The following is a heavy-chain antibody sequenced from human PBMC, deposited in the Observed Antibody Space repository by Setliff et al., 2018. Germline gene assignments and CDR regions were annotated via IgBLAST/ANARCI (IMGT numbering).Heavy chain of an antibody. CDR2: INPNSGGI. CDR1: GYTFTGYY. D-gene: IGHD2-2*01. CDR3: AREIRVVVPAAPRYYGMDV. V-gene: IGHV1-2*02. J-gene: IGHJ6*02. Sequence: ASVKVSCKASGYTFTGYYMHWVRQAPGQGLEWMGWINPNSGGINYAQKFQGRVTMTRDTSISTAYMELSRLRSDDTAVYYCAREIRVVVPAAPRYYGMDVWGQGTTVTVSS.